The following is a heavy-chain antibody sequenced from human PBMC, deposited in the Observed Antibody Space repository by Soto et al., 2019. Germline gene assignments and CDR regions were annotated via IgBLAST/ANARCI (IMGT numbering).Heavy chain of an antibody. Sequence: QMQLVQSGAEVKKPGSSVKVSCKASGGTFSSYAISWVRQAPGQGLEWLGEIIPIFGTANYAQKFQDRVTITADKSTNTAFMELSSLKSEDTAMYYCASSSGNNYGVGTNYYFDYWGQGTLVTVSS. CDR3: ASSSGNNYGVGTNYYFDY. V-gene: IGHV1-69*06. CDR1: GGTFSSYA. J-gene: IGHJ4*02. CDR2: IIPIFGTA. D-gene: IGHD1-26*01.